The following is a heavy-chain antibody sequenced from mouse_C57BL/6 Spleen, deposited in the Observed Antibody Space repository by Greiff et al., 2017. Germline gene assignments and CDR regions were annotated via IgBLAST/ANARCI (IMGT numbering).Heavy chain of an antibody. CDR2: IRSKSNNYAT. CDR3: VRHAGTVLDY. J-gene: IGHJ4*01. D-gene: IGHD4-1*01. CDR1: GFSFTTYA. Sequence: EVQRVESGGGLVQPKGSLKLSCAASGFSFTTYAMNWVRQAPGQGLEWVARIRSKSNNYATYYADSVKDRFTISRDDSESMLYLQMNNLETEDTAMYYCVRHAGTVLDYWGQGTSVTVSS. V-gene: IGHV10-1*01.